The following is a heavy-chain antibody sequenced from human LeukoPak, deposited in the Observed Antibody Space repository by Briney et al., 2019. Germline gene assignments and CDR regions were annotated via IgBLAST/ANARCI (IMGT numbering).Heavy chain of an antibody. J-gene: IGHJ4*02. CDR1: GGSISSYY. Sequence: SETLSLTCTVSGGSISSYYWGWIRQPPGKGLEWIGSIYYSGSTYYNPSLKSRVTISVDTSKNQFSLKLSSVTAADTAVYYCARPYYYDSSGYFQEWGQGTLVTVSS. D-gene: IGHD3-22*01. CDR3: ARPYYYDSSGYFQE. V-gene: IGHV4-39*01. CDR2: IYYSGST.